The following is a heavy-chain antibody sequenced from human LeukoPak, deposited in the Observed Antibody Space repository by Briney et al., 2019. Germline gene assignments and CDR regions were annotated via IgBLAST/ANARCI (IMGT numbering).Heavy chain of an antibody. Sequence: GASVKVSCKASGYSFADYYMHWVRQAPGKGLEWMGKINPTGGSTTYAQKFQGRVTMTRDMSTNTVYMELSSLRSEDTAVYYCARQGRSGSYSAFSWFDPWGQGTLVTVSS. CDR3: ARQGRSGSYSAFSWFDP. CDR2: INPTGGST. V-gene: IGHV1-46*01. D-gene: IGHD3-22*01. CDR1: GYSFADYY. J-gene: IGHJ5*02.